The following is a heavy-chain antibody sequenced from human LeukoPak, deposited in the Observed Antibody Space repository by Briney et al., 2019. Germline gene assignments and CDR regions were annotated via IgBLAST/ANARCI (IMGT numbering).Heavy chain of an antibody. V-gene: IGHV3-23*01. J-gene: IGHJ4*02. CDR2: ISGSGGTT. Sequence: SGGSLRLSCAASGFTFSTYAMSWVRQAPGKGLECVSSISGSGGTTSYADSVKGRFTISRDNSKNTLYLQMDSLRSEDTGVYYCVRQAQEDYWGQGTLVTVSS. CDR1: GFTFSTYA. CDR3: VRQAQEDY.